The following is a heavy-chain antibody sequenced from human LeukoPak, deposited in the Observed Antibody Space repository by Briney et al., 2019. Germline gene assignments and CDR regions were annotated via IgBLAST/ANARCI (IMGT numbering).Heavy chain of an antibody. CDR3: ARGSGYDFWSGYSHFDY. D-gene: IGHD3-3*01. CDR2: IYYSGST. Sequence: SETLSLTCTVSGGSISSYYWSWIRQPPGKGPEWIGYIYYSGSTNYNPSLKSRVTISVDTSKNQFSLKRSAVTAADTAVYYCARGSGYDFWSGYSHFDYWGQGTLVTVSS. CDR1: GGSISSYY. V-gene: IGHV4-59*01. J-gene: IGHJ4*02.